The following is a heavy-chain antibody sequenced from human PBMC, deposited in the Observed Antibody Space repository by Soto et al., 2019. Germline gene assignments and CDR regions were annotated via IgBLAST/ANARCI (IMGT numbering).Heavy chain of an antibody. CDR1: GFAFSSYW. CDR3: ARGGSPGSRHEY. Sequence: EVQLVESGGGLVQPGGSLGLSCVASGFAFSSYWMTWVRQAPGKGLEWVANIKQDGSEKYDVDSVKGRFTISRDNAKNSLYLQMNSLRAEDTAVYYCARGGSPGSRHEYWGQGTLVTVSS. D-gene: IGHD3-10*01. V-gene: IGHV3-7*01. J-gene: IGHJ4*02. CDR2: IKQDGSEK.